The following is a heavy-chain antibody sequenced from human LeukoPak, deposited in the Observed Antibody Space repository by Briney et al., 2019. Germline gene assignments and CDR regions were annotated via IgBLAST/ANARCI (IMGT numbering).Heavy chain of an antibody. V-gene: IGHV1-69*13. J-gene: IGHJ5*02. Sequence: ASVEVCCKASGGTFSRYAISWVRQAPGQGLEWMGGIIPIFGAANYAQKFQGRVTITADESTSTAYMELSSLRSEDTAVYFCARDRSSVAAAGTYNWFDPWGQGTLVTVSS. CDR2: IIPIFGAA. D-gene: IGHD6-13*01. CDR3: ARDRSSVAAAGTYNWFDP. CDR1: GGTFSRYA.